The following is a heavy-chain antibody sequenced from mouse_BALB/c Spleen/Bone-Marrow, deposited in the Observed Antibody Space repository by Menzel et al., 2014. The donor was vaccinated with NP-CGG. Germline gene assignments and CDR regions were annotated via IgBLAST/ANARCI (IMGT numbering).Heavy chain of an antibody. J-gene: IGHJ2*01. CDR2: IVPRGGYT. Sequence: VQLQQSASELARPGASVRLSCRASGYTFTDYTMQWVKQRPGQGLEWIGYIVPRGGYTDYNQKFKDKTTLTADKSSSTAAMQLSRRTSEESAVYYCAREGISTAFFDYWGAGATLTVSS. D-gene: IGHD1-2*01. CDR3: AREGISTAFFDY. V-gene: IGHV1-4*02. CDR1: GYTFTDYT.